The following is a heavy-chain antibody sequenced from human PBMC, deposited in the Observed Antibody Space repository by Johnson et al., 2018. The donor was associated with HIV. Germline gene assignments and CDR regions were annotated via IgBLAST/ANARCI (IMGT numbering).Heavy chain of an antibody. CDR1: GFTFSTYG. Sequence: VQLVESGGGVVQTGGSRRLSCAASGFTFSTYGMDWVRQAPGKGLEWLAFISYDGSNKYYGDSVKGRFTISRDNSKNTLYLQMNSLRAEDTAVYYCAKDLGESENEEWATDYYDFSTGYPGQDPRAVVGAFDIWGQGTMVTVSS. CDR3: AKDLGESENEEWATDYYDFSTGYPGQDPRAVVGAFDI. D-gene: IGHD3/OR15-3a*01. V-gene: IGHV3-30*02. CDR2: ISYDGSNK. J-gene: IGHJ3*02.